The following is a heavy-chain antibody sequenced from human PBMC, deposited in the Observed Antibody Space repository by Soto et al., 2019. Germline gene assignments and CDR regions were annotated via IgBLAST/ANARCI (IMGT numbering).Heavy chain of an antibody. CDR1: GGSISSGGYY. Sequence: SETLSLTCTVSGGSISSGGYYWSWIRQHPGKGLEWIGYIYYSGSTYYNPSLKSRVTISVDTSKNQFSLKLSSVTAADTAVYYCARLKTYYDFWSGYPDYWGQGTLVTVSS. CDR2: IYYSGST. J-gene: IGHJ4*02. D-gene: IGHD3-3*01. CDR3: ARLKTYYDFWSGYPDY. V-gene: IGHV4-31*03.